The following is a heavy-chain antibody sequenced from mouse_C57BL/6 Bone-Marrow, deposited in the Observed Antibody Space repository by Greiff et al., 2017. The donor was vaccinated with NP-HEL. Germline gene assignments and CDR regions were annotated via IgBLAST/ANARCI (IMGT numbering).Heavy chain of an antibody. CDR2: IYPGDGDT. Sequence: QVQLQQSGPELVKPGASVKISCKASGYTFSTSWMNWMKQRPGKGLEWIGRIYPGDGDTHYSGNFVGQASLTADKSSNSAYMQLSRLTSEDSAVYFCARGESWGAFFDYWGQGTTLTVSS. CDR3: ARGESWGAFFDY. J-gene: IGHJ2*01. D-gene: IGHD6-1*01. V-gene: IGHV1-82*01. CDR1: GYTFSTSW.